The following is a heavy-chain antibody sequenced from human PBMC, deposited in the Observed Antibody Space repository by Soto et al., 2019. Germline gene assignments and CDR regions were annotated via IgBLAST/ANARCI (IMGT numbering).Heavy chain of an antibody. J-gene: IGHJ5*02. Sequence: EVQLLESGVGLVQPGGSLSLSCAASGFTFSSYAMSWVRQAPGKGLEWVSAISGSGGSTYYADSVKGRFTIYRDNSKNTLYLQMNSLRAEDTAVYYCAKDSLPRRGWFDPWGQGTLVTVSS. CDR2: ISGSGGST. CDR3: AKDSLPRRGWFDP. CDR1: GFTFSSYA. V-gene: IGHV3-23*01.